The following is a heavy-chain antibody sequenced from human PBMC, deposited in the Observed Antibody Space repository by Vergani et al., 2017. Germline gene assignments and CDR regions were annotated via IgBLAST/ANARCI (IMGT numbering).Heavy chain of an antibody. J-gene: IGHJ4*02. CDR3: ARPRPGSGWSPGDFDD. Sequence: QLQLQQSGPGLVKPSETLFLTCTVSADSVSSGSYYLCWIRQPPGKSLEWIGSIYYSGLTYYNPSLKSRVAISVDTSKNQFSLKLTSVTAADTAVYFCARPRPGSGWSPGDFDDWGQGILVTVSS. V-gene: IGHV4-39*01. CDR2: IYYSGLT. CDR1: ADSVSSGSYY. D-gene: IGHD6-19*01.